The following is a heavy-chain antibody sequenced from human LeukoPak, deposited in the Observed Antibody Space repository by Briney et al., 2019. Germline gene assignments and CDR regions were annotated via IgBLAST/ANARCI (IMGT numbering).Heavy chain of an antibody. J-gene: IGHJ4*02. V-gene: IGHV3-74*01. CDR2: IKSDGSST. D-gene: IGHD1-14*01. CDR3: ARDAAGLDY. CDR1: GFTFRSYW. Sequence: GGSLRLSCAASGFTFRSYWMHWVRQAPGKGLVWVSRIKSDGSSTTYADSVKGRFTISRDNAKNTLYLQMNSLRGEDMGVYYCARDAAGLDYWGQRTLVTVSS.